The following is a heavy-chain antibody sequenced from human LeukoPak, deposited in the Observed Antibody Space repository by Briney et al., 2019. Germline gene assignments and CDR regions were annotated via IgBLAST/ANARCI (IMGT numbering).Heavy chain of an antibody. CDR2: IYYGGMT. V-gene: IGHV4-59*01. J-gene: IGHJ4*02. CDR3: ARAYGDYVDS. CDR1: GGSISGYY. D-gene: IGHD4-17*01. Sequence: SQTLSLTCTVSGGSISGYYWSWIRQPPGKGLEWIGYIYYGGMTTYNPSFKSRVTISLDTPKNQFSLKLSSVTAADTAVYYCARAYGDYVDSWGQGTLVTVSS.